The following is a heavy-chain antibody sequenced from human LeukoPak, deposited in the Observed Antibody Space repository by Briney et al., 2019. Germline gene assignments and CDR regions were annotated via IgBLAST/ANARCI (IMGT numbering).Heavy chain of an antibody. CDR2: ISGSGGST. CDR1: GFPFSSYA. V-gene: IGHV3-23*01. Sequence: PGGSLRLSCAASGFPFSSYAMSWVRQAPGKGLEWVSAISGSGGSTYYADSVKGRFTISRDNSKNTLYLQMNSLRAEDTAVYYCAKDEYCSGGSCYPEYFQHWGQGTLVTVSS. CDR3: AKDEYCSGGSCYPEYFQH. D-gene: IGHD2-15*01. J-gene: IGHJ1*01.